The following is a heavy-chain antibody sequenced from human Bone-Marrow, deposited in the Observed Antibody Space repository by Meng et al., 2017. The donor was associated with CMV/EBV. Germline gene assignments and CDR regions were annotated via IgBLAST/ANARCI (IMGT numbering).Heavy chain of an antibody. D-gene: IGHD3-3*01. CDR1: TYTFTGHG. CDR2: ISTNNGNT. J-gene: IGHJ6*02. CDR3: ARDRFLWGMDV. Sequence: ASVKVSCKASTYTFTGHGISWVRQAPGQGLEWIGWISTNNGNTKYAQKFQGRVTMTTDTSTSTGYIELTSLRSDDTAVYYCARDRFLWGMDVWGQGTTVTVSS. V-gene: IGHV1-18*04.